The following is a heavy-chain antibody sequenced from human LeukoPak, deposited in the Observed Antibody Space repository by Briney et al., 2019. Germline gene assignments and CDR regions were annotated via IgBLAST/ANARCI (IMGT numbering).Heavy chain of an antibody. CDR3: ARGNYRYSGSPTCYMDV. CDR2: INPNSGGT. J-gene: IGHJ6*03. CDR1: GYTFTGYY. V-gene: IGHV1-2*02. Sequence: GASVKVSCKASGYTFTGYYMHWVRQAPGQGLEWMEWINPNSGGTNYAQKFQGRVTMTRDTYISTAYMELSRLRSDDTAVYYCARGNYRYSGSPTCYMDVWGKGTTVTISS. D-gene: IGHD1-26*01.